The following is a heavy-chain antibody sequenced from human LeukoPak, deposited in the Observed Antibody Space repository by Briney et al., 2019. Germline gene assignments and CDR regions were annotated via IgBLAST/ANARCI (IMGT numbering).Heavy chain of an antibody. V-gene: IGHV3-23*01. D-gene: IGHD4-17*01. Sequence: PGGSLRLSCAASGLSFSNYAMSWVRQAPGKGLEWVSAIAGGSGTTYYTDSVKGRFTISRDISKNTLYLQMNMLRAEDTAVYFCAKDKVTVTTGYFDYWGQGILVTVSS. J-gene: IGHJ4*02. CDR1: GLSFSNYA. CDR2: IAGGSGTT. CDR3: AKDKVTVTTGYFDY.